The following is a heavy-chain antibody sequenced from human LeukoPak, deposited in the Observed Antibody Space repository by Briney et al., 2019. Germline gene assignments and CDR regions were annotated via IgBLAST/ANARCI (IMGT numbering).Heavy chain of an antibody. CDR1: GGSFSGYY. D-gene: IGHD2-21*01. V-gene: IGHV4-34*01. J-gene: IGHJ4*02. Sequence: PSETLSLTCAVYGGSFSGYYWSWIRQPPGKGLEWIGEINHSGSTSYNPSLKSRVTISVDTSKNQFSLKLSSVTAADTAVYYCAVRRWRYYFDYWGQGTLVTVSS. CDR3: AVRRWRYYFDY. CDR2: INHSGST.